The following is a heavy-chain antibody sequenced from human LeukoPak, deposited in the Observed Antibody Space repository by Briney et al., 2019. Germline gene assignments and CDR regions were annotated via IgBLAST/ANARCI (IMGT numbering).Heavy chain of an antibody. CDR2: IYYSGST. Sequence: SETLSLTCTVSGGSISSYYWSWIRQPPGKGLEWIGYIYYSGSTNFNPSLKSRVTISVDTSKNQFSLKLSSVTAADTAVYYCARGSGYDLYYFDYWGQGTLVTVSS. D-gene: IGHD3-3*01. CDR1: GGSISSYY. V-gene: IGHV4-59*01. J-gene: IGHJ4*02. CDR3: ARGSGYDLYYFDY.